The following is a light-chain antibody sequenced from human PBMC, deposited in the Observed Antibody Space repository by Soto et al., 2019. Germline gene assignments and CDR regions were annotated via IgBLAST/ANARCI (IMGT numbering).Light chain of an antibody. V-gene: IGKV3-15*01. CDR1: QSVSSS. CDR3: QQYDNGPT. CDR2: RAS. Sequence: EIKMTQSPATLSVSPGERATLSCRASQSVSSSLAWYQQKPGQAPRLLMYRASTRAAGVPVRFSGSGSGTEFTLIINSLQSEDSAVYYCQQYDNGPTFGQGTKVEIK. J-gene: IGKJ1*01.